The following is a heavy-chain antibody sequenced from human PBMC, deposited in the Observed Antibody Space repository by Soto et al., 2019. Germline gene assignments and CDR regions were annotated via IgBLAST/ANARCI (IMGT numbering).Heavy chain of an antibody. D-gene: IGHD2-15*01. Sequence: QITLKESGPTLVKPTQTLTLTCTFSGFSLSTSGVGVGWIRQPPGKALEWLALIYWDDDKRYSPSLKSRLTITKDTSKHQVVLTMTNMDPVDTATYYCARYAIVVVVAATRGFDYWGQGTLVTVSS. J-gene: IGHJ4*02. V-gene: IGHV2-5*02. CDR3: ARYAIVVVVAATRGFDY. CDR2: IYWDDDK. CDR1: GFSLSTSGVG.